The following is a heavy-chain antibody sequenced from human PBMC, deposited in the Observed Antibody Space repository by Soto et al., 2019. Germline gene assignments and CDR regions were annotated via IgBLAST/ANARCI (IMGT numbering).Heavy chain of an antibody. Sequence: GGSLRLSCAASGFTFSSYAMHWVRQAPGKGLEWVAVISYDGSNKYYADSVKGRFTISRDNSKNTLYLQMNSLRAEDTAVYYCARDRGSSSDYYYYYGMDVWGQGTTVTVSS. D-gene: IGHD6-6*01. CDR2: ISYDGSNK. CDR3: ARDRGSSSDYYYYYGMDV. J-gene: IGHJ6*02. V-gene: IGHV3-30-3*01. CDR1: GFTFSSYA.